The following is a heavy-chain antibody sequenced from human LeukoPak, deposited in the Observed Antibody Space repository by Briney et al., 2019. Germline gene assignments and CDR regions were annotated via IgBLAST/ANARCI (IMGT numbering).Heavy chain of an antibody. CDR2: ISSSSSYI. D-gene: IGHD3-10*01. J-gene: IGHJ3*02. CDR3: ARDRGEDYYGSGNYLRAFDI. V-gene: IGHV3-21*01. CDR1: GFMFRSYS. Sequence: PGGSLRLSCAASGFMFRSYSMNWVRQAPGKGLEWGSSISSSSSYIFYADSVKGRFTISRDNAKKSLSLQMNSLRAEDTAVYYCARDRGEDYYGSGNYLRAFDIWGQGTMVTVSS.